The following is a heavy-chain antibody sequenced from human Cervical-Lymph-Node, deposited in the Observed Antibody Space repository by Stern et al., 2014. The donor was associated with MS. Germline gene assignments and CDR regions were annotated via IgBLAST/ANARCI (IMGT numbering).Heavy chain of an antibody. Sequence: QLVQSGAEVKKPGSSVKVSCKASGDTFTDYAISWGRQAPGQGPEWMGGITPIFNSADYAQKFQGRLTITADKSRSTAYMELSSLTSEDTAVYYCAREVGSLAMDVWGQGTTVIVSS. D-gene: IGHD1-1*01. CDR3: AREVGSLAMDV. V-gene: IGHV1-69*06. J-gene: IGHJ6*01. CDR1: GDTFTDYA. CDR2: ITPIFNSA.